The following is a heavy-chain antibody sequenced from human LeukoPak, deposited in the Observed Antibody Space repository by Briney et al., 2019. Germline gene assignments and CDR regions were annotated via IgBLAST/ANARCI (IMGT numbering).Heavy chain of an antibody. CDR1: GYSFTSYW. J-gene: IGHJ6*03. D-gene: IGHD3-10*01. CDR2: IYPGDSDT. Sequence: GESLKISCKGSGYSFTSYWIGWVRQMPGKGLEWMGIIYPGDSDTRYSPSFQGQVTISADKSISTAYLQWSSLKASDTAMYYCARQSLSYYYGSGSSRHYYYYHMDVWGKGTTVTVSS. CDR3: ARQSLSYYYGSGSSRHYYYYHMDV. V-gene: IGHV5-51*01.